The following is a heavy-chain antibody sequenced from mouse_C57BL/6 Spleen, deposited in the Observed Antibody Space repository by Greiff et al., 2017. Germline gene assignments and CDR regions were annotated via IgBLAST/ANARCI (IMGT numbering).Heavy chain of an antibody. CDR1: GYTFTSYW. Sequence: QVQLQQSGAELVRPGTSVKLSCKASGYTFTSYWMHWVKQRPGQGLEWIGVIDPSDSYTNYNQKFKGKATLTVDTSSSTAYMQLSSLTSEVSAVYYCARWYYGSSYSFDYWGQGTTLTVSS. D-gene: IGHD1-1*01. V-gene: IGHV1-59*01. CDR2: IDPSDSYT. CDR3: ARWYYGSSYSFDY. J-gene: IGHJ2*01.